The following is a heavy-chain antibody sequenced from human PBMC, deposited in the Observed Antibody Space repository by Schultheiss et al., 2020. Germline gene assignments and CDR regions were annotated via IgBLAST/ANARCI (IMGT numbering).Heavy chain of an antibody. CDR3: AHANFYDKGRGFDY. J-gene: IGHJ4*02. V-gene: IGHV2-70*12. Sequence: SGPTLVKPTQTLTLTCTFSGFSLSTSGVGVGWIRQPPGKALEWLAHIDWDDDKFYSTSLKTRLTITKDTSRNQVVLTMTNMDPVDTATYHCAHANFYDKGRGFDYWGQGTQVTGSS. CDR1: GFSLSTSGVG. D-gene: IGHD3-22*01. CDR2: IDWDDDK.